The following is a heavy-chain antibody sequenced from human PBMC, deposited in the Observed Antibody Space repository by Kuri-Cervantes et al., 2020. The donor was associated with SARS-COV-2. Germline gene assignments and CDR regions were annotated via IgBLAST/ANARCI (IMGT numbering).Heavy chain of an antibody. D-gene: IGHD1-7*01. CDR3: ARQVELSLDEYGMDI. Sequence: AGSLTLSSAVYGGSFSGYYWSWIRQPPGKGLEWIGEINHSGSTNYNPSLKSRVTLSVHTSKTQFSLNLSSVTVADTAVYYCARQVELSLDEYGMDIWGQGTTVTVSS. CDR1: GGSFSGYY. J-gene: IGHJ6*02. V-gene: IGHV4-34*01. CDR2: INHSGST.